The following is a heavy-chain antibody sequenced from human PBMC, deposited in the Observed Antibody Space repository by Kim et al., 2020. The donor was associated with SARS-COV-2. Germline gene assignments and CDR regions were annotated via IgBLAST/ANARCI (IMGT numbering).Heavy chain of an antibody. Sequence: SETLSLTCTVSGGSISSSSYYWGWIRQPPGKGLEWIGSIYYSGSTYYNPSLKSRVTISVDTSKNQFSLKLSSVTAADTAVYYCARDATYYYGSGSTKNPFDPWGQGTLVTVSS. D-gene: IGHD3-10*01. V-gene: IGHV4-39*07. CDR3: ARDATYYYGSGSTKNPFDP. J-gene: IGHJ5*02. CDR1: GGSISSSSYY. CDR2: IYYSGST.